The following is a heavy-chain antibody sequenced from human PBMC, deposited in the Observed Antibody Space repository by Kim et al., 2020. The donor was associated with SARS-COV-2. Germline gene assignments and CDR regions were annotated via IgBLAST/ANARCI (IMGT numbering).Heavy chain of an antibody. J-gene: IGHJ4*02. Sequence: TYYADSVKGRFTISRDNSKNTLYLQMNSLRAEDTAVYYCAKPEGGAFDYWGQGTLVTVSS. V-gene: IGHV3-23*03. CDR3: AKPEGGAFDY. CDR2: T. D-gene: IGHD3-16*01.